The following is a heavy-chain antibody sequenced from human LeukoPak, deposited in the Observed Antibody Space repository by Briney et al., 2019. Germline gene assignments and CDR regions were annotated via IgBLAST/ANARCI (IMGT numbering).Heavy chain of an antibody. Sequence: SETLSLTRAVSGGSKHSGHSWSWVRQPPGKSLEWIGEIFHIWVTNYKPSLKSRVSMSVDNSRHQFSLKLRSVTAADTAVYFCARGGRSAFNVWRPGTKVIVSS. CDR3: ARGGRSAFNV. CDR2: IFHIWVT. J-gene: IGHJ3*01. V-gene: IGHV4-4*02. CDR1: GGSKHSGHS.